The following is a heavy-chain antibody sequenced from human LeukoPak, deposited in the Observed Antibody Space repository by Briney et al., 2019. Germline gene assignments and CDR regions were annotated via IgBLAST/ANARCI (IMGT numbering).Heavy chain of an antibody. CDR1: GFTFHDFY. J-gene: IGHJ4*02. Sequence: GGSLRLSCVASGFTFHDFYMSWIRQAPGKGLEWISYIGGPDNTIYYTDSVKGRFTISRDNAKNSFYLQMNSLRAEDTAVYYCAGHVGSSYKYFFDYWGQGTLVTVSS. CDR2: IGGPDNTI. D-gene: IGHD3-10*01. CDR3: AGHVGSSYKYFFDY. V-gene: IGHV3-11*04.